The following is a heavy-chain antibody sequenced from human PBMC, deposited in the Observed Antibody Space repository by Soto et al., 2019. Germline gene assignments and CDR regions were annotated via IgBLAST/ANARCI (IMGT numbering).Heavy chain of an antibody. CDR1: DDSINSDKYY. D-gene: IGHD3-9*01. CDR3: ARLEGLATISYYFNF. Sequence: QLQLQESGPGLVKPSETLSLTCSVSDDSINSDKYYWGWIRQPPGKGLEWIGSIYYRGNAYYNPSLQTRVTMSLDKAKRRFSLKLNSVTAADSAVYFCARLEGLATISYYFNFWGPGALVTVAS. J-gene: IGHJ4*02. V-gene: IGHV4-39*01. CDR2: IYYRGNA.